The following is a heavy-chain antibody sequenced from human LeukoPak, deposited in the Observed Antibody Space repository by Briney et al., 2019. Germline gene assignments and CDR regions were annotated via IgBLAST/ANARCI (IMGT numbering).Heavy chain of an antibody. CDR1: GASISGSIYY. V-gene: IGHV4-39*07. J-gene: IGHJ5*02. CDR3: ARDLPPLTLPTVPTNWFDP. D-gene: IGHD2-2*01. Sequence: SETLSLTCAVSGASISGSIYYWGWIRQPPGRGLEWVGSIYYSGYSGTTYYTPSLKSRVTMSVDTSKNQFSLKLSSVTAADTAVYYCARDLPPLTLPTVPTNWFDPWGQGTLVTVSS. CDR2: IYYSGYSGTT.